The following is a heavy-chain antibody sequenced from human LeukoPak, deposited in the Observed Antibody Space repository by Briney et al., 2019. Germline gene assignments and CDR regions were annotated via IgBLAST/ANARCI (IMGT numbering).Heavy chain of an antibody. V-gene: IGHV4-34*01. CDR2: INHGGST. CDR1: GGSFSGYY. Sequence: SETLSLTCAVYGGSFSGYYWSWIRQPPGKGLEWIGEINHGGSTNYNPSLKSRVTISVDTSKNQFSLKLSSVTAADTAVYYCARASPPWELLRGYNWFDPWGQGTLVTVSS. D-gene: IGHD1-26*01. CDR3: ARASPPWELLRGYNWFDP. J-gene: IGHJ5*02.